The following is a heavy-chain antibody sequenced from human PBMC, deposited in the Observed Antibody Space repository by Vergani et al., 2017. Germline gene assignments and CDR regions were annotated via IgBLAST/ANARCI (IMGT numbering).Heavy chain of an antibody. CDR2: IYYSGST. CDR1: GGSISSSRYY. V-gene: IGHV4-39*07. CDR3: AAEGTRVVTPVDY. D-gene: IGHD4-23*01. Sequence: QLQLQESGPGLVKPSETLSLTCTVSGGSISSSRYYWGWIRQPPGKGLEWIGSIYYSGSTYYNPALKSRVTISVATSKNQFSLKLSSVTAADTAVYYCAAEGTRVVTPVDYWGQGTLVTVSS. J-gene: IGHJ4*02.